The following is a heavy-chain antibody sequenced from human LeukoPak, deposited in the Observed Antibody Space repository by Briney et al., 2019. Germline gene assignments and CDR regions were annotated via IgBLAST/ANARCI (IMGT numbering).Heavy chain of an antibody. Sequence: GASVKVSCKASGYTFTGYYMHWVRQAPGQGLEWMGWISAYNGNTNYAQKLQGRVTMTTDTSTSTAYMELRSLRSDDTAVYYCARDWGFARGSYSFRTPGYWGQGTLVTVSS. CDR1: GYTFTGYY. CDR3: ARDWGFARGSYSFRTPGY. CDR2: ISAYNGNT. D-gene: IGHD1-26*01. J-gene: IGHJ4*02. V-gene: IGHV1-18*04.